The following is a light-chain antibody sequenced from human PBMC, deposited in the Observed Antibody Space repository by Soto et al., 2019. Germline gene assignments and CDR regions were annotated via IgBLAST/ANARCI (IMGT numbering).Light chain of an antibody. J-gene: IGKJ2*01. Sequence: DIPLTQSPSSLSASIGDSVTITCQASQDISTSLNWYHRRPGKAPKLLITDASTLQTGVPPRFRGSGAVTDFSFTSSRLHPEDFGEYYCQQYENVPTFGQGTKVKIK. CDR3: QQYENVPT. CDR1: QDISTS. CDR2: DAS. V-gene: IGKV1-33*01.